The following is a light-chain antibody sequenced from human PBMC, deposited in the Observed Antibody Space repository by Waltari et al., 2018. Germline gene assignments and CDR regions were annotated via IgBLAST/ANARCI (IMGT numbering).Light chain of an antibody. CDR2: DVS. Sequence: QSALSQPASVSASFGQSITISCTGTSSDVGYSDSVSWYQHHPGKAPKFIIYDVSKRPSGVPNRFSGPKYGKRASLTISGLQPDDEAVYYCCAFAVGDTYVFGSGTNVTV. CDR1: SSDVGYSDS. CDR3: CAFAVGDTYV. J-gene: IGLJ1*01. V-gene: IGLV2-23*02.